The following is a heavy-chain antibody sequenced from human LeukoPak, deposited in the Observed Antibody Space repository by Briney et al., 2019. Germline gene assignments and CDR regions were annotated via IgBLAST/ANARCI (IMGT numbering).Heavy chain of an antibody. V-gene: IGHV3-21*01. CDR2: ISSSSSYI. Sequence: GGSLRLSCAASGFTFSSYSMNWVRQAPGKGLEWVSSISSSSSYIYYADSVKGRFTISRDNAKNSLYLQMNSLRAEDTAVYYCARDPTVNEGLFDYWGQGTLVTVSS. CDR3: ARDPTVNEGLFDY. D-gene: IGHD4-17*01. J-gene: IGHJ4*02. CDR1: GFTFSSYS.